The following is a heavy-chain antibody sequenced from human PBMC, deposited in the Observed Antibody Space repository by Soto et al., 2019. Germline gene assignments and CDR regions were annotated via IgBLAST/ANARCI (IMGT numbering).Heavy chain of an antibody. D-gene: IGHD1-26*01. CDR3: AKVGPRWELYHWYFDL. Sequence: EVQLLESGGGFVQPGGSLRLSCAASGFTFTTYAMSWVRQAPGKGLEWVSTISGSGGSTYYADSVKGRFTISRDNSKNTLYVQMNSLRADDTAIYYCAKVGPRWELYHWYFDLWGRGTLVTVSS. CDR2: ISGSGGST. CDR1: GFTFTTYA. V-gene: IGHV3-23*01. J-gene: IGHJ2*01.